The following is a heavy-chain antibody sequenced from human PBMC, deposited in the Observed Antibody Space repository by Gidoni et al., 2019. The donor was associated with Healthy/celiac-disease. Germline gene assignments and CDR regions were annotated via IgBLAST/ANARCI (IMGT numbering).Heavy chain of an antibody. J-gene: IGHJ6*02. CDR2: IWYDGSNK. V-gene: IGHV3-33*01. Sequence: QVQLVESGGGVVQPGRSLRLPCAVSGFTFSSYGMHWVRQAPGKGLEWVAVIWYDGSNKYYADSVKGRFTISRDNSKNTLYLQMNSLRAEDTAVYYCARSLSSSRGMDVWGQGTTVTVSS. CDR1: GFTFSSYG. CDR3: ARSLSSSRGMDV. D-gene: IGHD6-6*01.